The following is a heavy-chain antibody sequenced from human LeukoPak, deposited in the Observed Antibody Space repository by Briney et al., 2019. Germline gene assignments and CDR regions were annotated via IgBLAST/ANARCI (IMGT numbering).Heavy chain of an antibody. CDR3: ARDLTYGKIFGVPGWFDP. Sequence: ASVKVSCKASGYTFTGYYMHWVRQAPGQGLEWMGWINPNSGGTNYAQKFQGRVTMTRDTSISTAYMELSRLRSDDTAVYYCARDLTYGKIFGVPGWFDPWAREPWSPSPQ. V-gene: IGHV1-2*02. J-gene: IGHJ5*02. CDR2: INPNSGGT. CDR1: GYTFTGYY. D-gene: IGHD3-3*01.